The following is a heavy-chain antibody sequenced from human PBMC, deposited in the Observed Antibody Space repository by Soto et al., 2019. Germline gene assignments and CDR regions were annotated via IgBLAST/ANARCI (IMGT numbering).Heavy chain of an antibody. Sequence: SETLSLTCAVYGGSFSGYYWSWIRQPPGKGLEWIGEINHSGSTNYNPSLKSRVTISVDTSKNQFSLKLSSVTAADTAVYYCARVGFDCSSTSCLAAFDPWGQGTLVTVSS. J-gene: IGHJ5*02. V-gene: IGHV4-34*01. CDR1: GGSFSGYY. CDR3: ARVGFDCSSTSCLAAFDP. D-gene: IGHD2-2*01. CDR2: INHSGST.